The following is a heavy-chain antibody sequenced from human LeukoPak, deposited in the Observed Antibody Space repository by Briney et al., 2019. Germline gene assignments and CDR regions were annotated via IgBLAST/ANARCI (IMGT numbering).Heavy chain of an antibody. Sequence: GGSLRLSCAASGFTFSSYAMSWVRQAPGKGLEWVSAISGSGDNTYYADSVKGRFTISRDNSKNTLYLQMNSLRAEDTAVYYCARDFAAAGIFDYWGQGTLVTVSS. D-gene: IGHD6-13*01. CDR1: GFTFSSYA. CDR3: ARDFAAAGIFDY. CDR2: ISGSGDNT. V-gene: IGHV3-23*01. J-gene: IGHJ4*02.